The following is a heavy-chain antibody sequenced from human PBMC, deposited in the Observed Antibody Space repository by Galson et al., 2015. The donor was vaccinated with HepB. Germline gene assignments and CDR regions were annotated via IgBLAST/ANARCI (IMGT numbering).Heavy chain of an antibody. CDR3: ARESSLPAAYYYGMDV. Sequence: SVKVSCKASGGTFSRHGISWVRQAHGQGLEWMGGIIPTFGTANYAQKFQGRVTITADESTSTAYMELSSLRSEDTAVYYCARESSLPAAYYYGMDVWGQGTTVTVSS. D-gene: IGHD2-2*01. J-gene: IGHJ6*02. V-gene: IGHV1-69*13. CDR2: IIPTFGTA. CDR1: GGTFSRHG.